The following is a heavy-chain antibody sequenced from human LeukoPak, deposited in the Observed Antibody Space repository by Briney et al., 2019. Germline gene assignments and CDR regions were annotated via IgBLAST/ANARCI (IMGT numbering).Heavy chain of an antibody. D-gene: IGHD1-26*01. CDR1: GGSISSGRNY. V-gene: IGHV4-61*02. Sequence: SETLSLTCTVSGGSISSGRNYWSWLRQPAGKGLEWIGRISASGTTKYSPSLKSRLTISVDTSKNQFSLKLSSVAAADTAVYYCARDPSGTYSSEAWFDYWGQGTLVTVSS. CDR3: ARDPSGTYSSEAWFDY. CDR2: ISASGTT. J-gene: IGHJ4*02.